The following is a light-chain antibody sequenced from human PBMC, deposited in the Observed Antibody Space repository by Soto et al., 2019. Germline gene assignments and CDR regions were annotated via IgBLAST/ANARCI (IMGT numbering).Light chain of an antibody. Sequence: QSLLTHPASLSGSPGQSITISCTGTSSDVGGYNYVSWYQQHPGKAPKLMIYEVSNRPSGVSNRFSGSKSGNTASLTISGLQAEDEADYYCSSYTSSSLYVFGTGTKVTVL. CDR1: SSDVGGYNY. V-gene: IGLV2-14*01. J-gene: IGLJ1*01. CDR3: SSYTSSSLYV. CDR2: EVS.